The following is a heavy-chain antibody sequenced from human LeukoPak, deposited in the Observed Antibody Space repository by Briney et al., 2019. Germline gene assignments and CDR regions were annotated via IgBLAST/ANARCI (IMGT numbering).Heavy chain of an antibody. CDR2: IIPIFGTA. CDR1: GGTFSSYA. D-gene: IGHD4-17*01. CDR3: AGSTVTRLAEYFRH. V-gene: IGHV1-69*13. Sequence: GASVKVSCKASGGTFSSYAISWVRQAPGQGLEWMGGIIPIFGTANYAQKFQGRVTITAEESTSTAYMELSSLRSEDTAVYYCAGSTVTRLAEYFRHWGQGTLVTVSS. J-gene: IGHJ1*01.